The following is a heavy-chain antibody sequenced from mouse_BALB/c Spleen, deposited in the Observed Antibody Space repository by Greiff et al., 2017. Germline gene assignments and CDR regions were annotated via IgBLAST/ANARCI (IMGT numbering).Heavy chain of an antibody. CDR3: ARQRVLSTMITDFDY. D-gene: IGHD2-4*01. V-gene: IGHV5-6*02. Sequence: DVKLVESGGDLVKPGGSLKLSCAASGFTFSSYGMSWVRQTPDKRLEWVATISSGGSYTYYPDSVKGRFTISRDNAKNTLYLQMSSLKSEDTAMYYCARQRVLSTMITDFDYWGQGTTLTVSS. J-gene: IGHJ2*01. CDR1: GFTFSSYG. CDR2: ISSGGSYT.